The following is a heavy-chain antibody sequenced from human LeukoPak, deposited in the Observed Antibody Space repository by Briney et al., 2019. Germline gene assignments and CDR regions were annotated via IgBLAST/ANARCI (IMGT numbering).Heavy chain of an antibody. CDR3: ARVGWSGYYSGV. CDR2: ISSNGGST. CDR1: GFTFSSYA. V-gene: IGHV3-64*01. J-gene: IGHJ6*04. D-gene: IGHD3-3*01. Sequence: GGSLRLSCAASGFTFSSYAMHWVRQAPGKGLEYVSAISSNGGSTYYANSVKGRFTISRDNSKNTLYLQMGSLRAEDMSVYYCARVGWSGYYSGVWGKGTTVTVSS.